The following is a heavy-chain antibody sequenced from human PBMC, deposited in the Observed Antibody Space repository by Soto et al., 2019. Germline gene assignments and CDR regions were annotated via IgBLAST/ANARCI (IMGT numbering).Heavy chain of an antibody. V-gene: IGHV1-18*01. Sequence: QVQLVQSGAEVKKPGASVKVSCKASGYTFTTYGISWVRQAPGQGLEWMGWVSAYNGNTKYAQKLQGRVTMTTDTSTSTDYMELRSLRSEDTAVYYCARETSIAAADYWGQGTLVTVSS. D-gene: IGHD6-13*01. CDR2: VSAYNGNT. J-gene: IGHJ4*02. CDR1: GYTFTTYG. CDR3: ARETSIAAADY.